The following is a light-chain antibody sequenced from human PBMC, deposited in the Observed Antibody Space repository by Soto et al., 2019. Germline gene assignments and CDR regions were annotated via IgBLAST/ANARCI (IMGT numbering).Light chain of an antibody. Sequence: DIQLTQSPSFLSASVGDRVTITCRASQGVGSYLAWYQQKPGKAPQFLIYSSSPLQSGVPSRFSGSGSGTEFTLTIGSLLPEDFATYYCQQLSSYPLTFGQGTRLEIK. V-gene: IGKV1-9*01. CDR2: SSS. J-gene: IGKJ2*01. CDR1: QGVGSY. CDR3: QQLSSYPLT.